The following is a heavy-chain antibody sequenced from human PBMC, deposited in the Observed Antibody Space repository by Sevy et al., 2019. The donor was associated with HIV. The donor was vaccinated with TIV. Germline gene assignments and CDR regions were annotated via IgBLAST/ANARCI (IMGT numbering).Heavy chain of an antibody. CDR2: ISSSSSYI. J-gene: IGHJ3*02. V-gene: IGHV3-21*01. D-gene: IGHD3-9*01. CDR3: AREIFHGGAFDI. CDR1: GFTFSSYS. Sequence: GGSLRLSCAASGFTFSSYSMNWVRQAPGKGLEWVSSISSSSSYIYYADSVKGRFTISRDNAKNSLYLQMNSLRAEDTAVYYCAREIFHGGAFDIRGQGTMVTVSS.